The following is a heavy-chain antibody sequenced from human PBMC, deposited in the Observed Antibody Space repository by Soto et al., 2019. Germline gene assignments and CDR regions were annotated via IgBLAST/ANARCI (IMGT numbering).Heavy chain of an antibody. CDR2: ISSSSYI. D-gene: IGHD3-10*01. CDR3: ARDEGVYYYGSGRGSYYYYGMDV. V-gene: IGHV3-21*01. J-gene: IGHJ6*02. CDR1: GFTFSSYS. Sequence: PGGSLRLSCAASGFTFSSYSMNWVRQAPGKGLEWVSSISSSSYIYYADSVKGRFTISRDDAKNSLYLQMNSLRAEDTAVYYCARDEGVYYYGSGRGSYYYYGMDVWGQGTTVTVSS.